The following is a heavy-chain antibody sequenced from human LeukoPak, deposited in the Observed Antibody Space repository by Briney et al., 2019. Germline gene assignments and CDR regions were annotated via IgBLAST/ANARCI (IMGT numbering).Heavy chain of an antibody. J-gene: IGHJ4*02. D-gene: IGHD6-19*01. CDR1: DGSISSYS. V-gene: IGHV4-59*01. CDR2: IYFSGST. CDR3: ARARRAVADYFDY. Sequence: PSETLSLTCTVADGSISSYSWNWLPQPPGKGLERIGYIYFSGSTNYNPSLKSRVTISIDTSKNQFSLKLSSVTAADTAVYYCARARRAVADYFDYWGQGTLVTVPS.